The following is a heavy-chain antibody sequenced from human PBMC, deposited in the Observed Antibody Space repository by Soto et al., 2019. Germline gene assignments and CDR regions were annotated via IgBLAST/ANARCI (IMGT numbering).Heavy chain of an antibody. J-gene: IGHJ4*02. CDR3: TRGPRSTSTGTGAF. Sequence: TGGSLRLSCAASGFTFSMYWMHWVRQVPGKGPEWVSRINDDGISTNYAASVKGRFTISRDNAKNTLYLQMNAWRVEDTAVYYCTRGPRSTSTGTGAFWGQGTLVTVSS. CDR2: INDDGIST. V-gene: IGHV3-74*01. D-gene: IGHD1-1*01. CDR1: GFTFSMYW.